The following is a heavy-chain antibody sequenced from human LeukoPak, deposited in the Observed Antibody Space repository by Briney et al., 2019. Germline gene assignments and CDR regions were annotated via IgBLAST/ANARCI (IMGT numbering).Heavy chain of an antibody. CDR1: GFTFSTYA. Sequence: GGSLRLSCAASGFTFSTYAMSWVRQAPGKGLEWVGFIRSKAYGGTTEYAASVKGRFTISRDDSKSIAYLQVNSLKTEDTAVYFCAREGNYYGSGSYDYWGQGTLVTVSS. CDR2: IRSKAYGGTT. V-gene: IGHV3-49*04. J-gene: IGHJ4*02. D-gene: IGHD3-10*01. CDR3: AREGNYYGSGSYDY.